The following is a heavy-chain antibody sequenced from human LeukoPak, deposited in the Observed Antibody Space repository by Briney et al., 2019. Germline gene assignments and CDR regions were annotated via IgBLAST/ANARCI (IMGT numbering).Heavy chain of an antibody. Sequence: SETLSLTCAVYGGSFSGYYWSWIRQPPGKGLEWIGEINHSGSTSYNPSLKSRVTISVDTSKNQFSLTLTSVTAADTAVYYCARDRSVGVLPAPPFDFWGQGTLVTVSS. D-gene: IGHD6-6*01. CDR2: INHSGST. J-gene: IGHJ4*02. CDR1: GGSFSGYY. CDR3: ARDRSVGVLPAPPFDF. V-gene: IGHV4-34*01.